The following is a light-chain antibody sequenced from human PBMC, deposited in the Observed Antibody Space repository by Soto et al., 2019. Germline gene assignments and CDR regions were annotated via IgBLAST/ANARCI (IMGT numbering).Light chain of an antibody. V-gene: IGLV2-14*01. CDR2: DVS. CDR3: SSYTGSSTYVV. Sequence: QAALTQPASLSGSPGQSITISCTGTSCDVGGYNYVSWHQQHPGKAPKLMIYDVSNRPSGVSNRFSGSKSANTASLTISGLQAEDEADYYCSSYTGSSTYVVFGGGTQLTVL. CDR1: SCDVGGYNY. J-gene: IGLJ2*01.